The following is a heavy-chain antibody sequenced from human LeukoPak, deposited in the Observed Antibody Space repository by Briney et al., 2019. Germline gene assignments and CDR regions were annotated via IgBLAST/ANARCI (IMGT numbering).Heavy chain of an antibody. D-gene: IGHD6-13*01. CDR3: ARDQGQQLADFDY. J-gene: IGHJ4*02. CDR1: GYTFTGYY. V-gene: IGHV1-2*02. CDR2: INPNSGGT. Sequence: ASVKVSCKASGYTFTGYYMHWVRQAPGQGLGWMGWINPNSGGTNYAQKFQGRVTMTRDTSISTAYMELSRLRSDDTAVYYCARDQGQQLADFDYWGQGTLVTVSS.